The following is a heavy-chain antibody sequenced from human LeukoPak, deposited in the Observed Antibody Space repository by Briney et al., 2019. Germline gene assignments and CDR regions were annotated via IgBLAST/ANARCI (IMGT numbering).Heavy chain of an antibody. J-gene: IGHJ6*02. CDR2: IYPGDSDT. Sequence: GESLKISCKGSGNSFTTYYIAWVRQMPGKGLEWMGIIYPGDSDTRYSPSFQGQVTISADKSISTAYLQWSSLKASDTAMYYCATDSSSWSGGYYYYGMDVWGQGTTVTVSS. CDR3: ATDSSSWSGGYYYYGMDV. V-gene: IGHV5-51*01. D-gene: IGHD6-13*01. CDR1: GNSFTTYY.